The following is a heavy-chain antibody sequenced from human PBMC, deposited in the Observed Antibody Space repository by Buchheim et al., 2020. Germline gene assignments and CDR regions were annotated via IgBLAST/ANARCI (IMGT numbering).Heavy chain of an antibody. D-gene: IGHD6-6*01. CDR1: GFTFRSYG. Sequence: QVQLVESGGGVVQPGRSLRLSCAASGFTFRSYGMHWVRQAPGKGLEWVAVISYDGYNKYYADSVKGRFNISRDNSKHTLFLQMNSLRAEDTAVYYCATLHSSSADNFDYWGQGTL. V-gene: IGHV3-30*03. CDR2: ISYDGYNK. CDR3: ATLHSSSADNFDY. J-gene: IGHJ4*02.